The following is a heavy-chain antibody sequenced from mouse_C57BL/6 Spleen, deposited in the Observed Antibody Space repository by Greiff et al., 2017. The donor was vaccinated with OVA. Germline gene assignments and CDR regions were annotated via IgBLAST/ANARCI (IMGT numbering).Heavy chain of an antibody. V-gene: IGHV1-50*01. CDR1: GYTFTSYW. CDR2: IDPSDSYT. J-gene: IGHJ3*01. D-gene: IGHD2-4*01. CDR3: ASNDDYDRGPLFAY. Sequence: QVQLKQPGAELVKPGASVKLSCKASGYTFTSYWMQWVKQRPGQGLEWIGEIDPSDSYTNYNQKFKGKATLTVDTSSSTAYMQLSSLTSEDSAVYYCASNDDYDRGPLFAYWGQGTLVTVSA.